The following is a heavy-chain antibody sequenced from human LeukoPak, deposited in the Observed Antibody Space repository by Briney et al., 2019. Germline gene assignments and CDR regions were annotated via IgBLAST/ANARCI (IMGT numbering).Heavy chain of an antibody. V-gene: IGHV4-59*08. J-gene: IGHJ4*02. CDR1: GGSISSYY. D-gene: IGHD3-22*01. CDR3: ARHFHYYDSSGYDY. Sequence: PSETLSLTCTVSGGSISSYYWSWIRRPPGKGLEWIGYIYYSGSTNYNPSLKSRVTISVDTSKNQFSLKLSSVTAADTAVYYCARHFHYYDSSGYDYWGQGTLVTVSS. CDR2: IYYSGST.